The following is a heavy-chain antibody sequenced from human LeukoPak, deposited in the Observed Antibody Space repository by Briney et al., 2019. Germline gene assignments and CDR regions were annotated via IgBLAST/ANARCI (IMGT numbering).Heavy chain of an antibody. J-gene: IGHJ4*02. V-gene: IGHV1-2*02. CDR2: INPNSGGT. CDR3: PRTAYDILTGYYSLYY. Sequence: ASVKVSCKASGYTFTGYYMHWVRQAPGQGLEFMGWINPNSGGTNYAQKFQGRVTMTRDTSISTAYMELSRLRSDDTVFFFRPRTAYDILTGYYSLYYWGQGTLVTVSS. D-gene: IGHD3-9*01. CDR1: GYTFTGYY.